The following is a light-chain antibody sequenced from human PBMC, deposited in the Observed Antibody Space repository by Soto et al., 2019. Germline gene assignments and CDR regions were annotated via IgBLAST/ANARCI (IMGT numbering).Light chain of an antibody. J-gene: IGKJ4*01. CDR2: DGS. CDR3: QQYDNSAPLS. CDR1: QSVRSSY. Sequence: EIVLTQSPATLSLSPGDRATLSCGASQSVRSSYVAWYQQKAGLAPRLLIYDGSSRASGIPDRFSGSWSGTDFTLTIGRLEPEDFAFYYCQQYDNSAPLSFGGGTKVEMK. V-gene: IGKV3D-20*01.